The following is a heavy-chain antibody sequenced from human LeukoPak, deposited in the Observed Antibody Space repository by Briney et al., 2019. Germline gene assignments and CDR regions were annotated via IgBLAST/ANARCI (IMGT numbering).Heavy chain of an antibody. V-gene: IGHV4-30-4*08. Sequence: SETLSLTCTVSGGSISSGDYYWSWIRQPPGKGLEWIGYFYYSGSTYYNPSLKSRVTISVDTSKNQFSLKLSSVTAADTAVYYCARQSAIVVVPAAITGGAFDIWGQGTMVTVSS. D-gene: IGHD2-2*02. CDR3: ARQSAIVVVPAAITGGAFDI. CDR2: FYYSGST. J-gene: IGHJ3*02. CDR1: GGSISSGDYY.